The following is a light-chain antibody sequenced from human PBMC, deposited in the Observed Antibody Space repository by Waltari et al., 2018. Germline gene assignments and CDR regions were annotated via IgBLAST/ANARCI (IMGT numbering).Light chain of an antibody. Sequence: EIVLTQSPDFQSVAPKQTVTITCRASRTVSRSLHWYQQKPDKPPKLLIDYASQSVSGVPARFSGSGSGTNYHLTINDLEAEDAATYFCHQSANLPHTFGQGTKVEIK. CDR3: HQSANLPHT. CDR2: YAS. V-gene: IGKV6-21*01. CDR1: RTVSRS. J-gene: IGKJ1*01.